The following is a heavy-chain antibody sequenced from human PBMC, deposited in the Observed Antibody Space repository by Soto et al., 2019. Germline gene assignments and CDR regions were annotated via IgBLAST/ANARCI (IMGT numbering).Heavy chain of an antibody. V-gene: IGHV4-30-2*01. CDR1: GDSISSGGYS. CDR3: ARERDGLFTYFDY. J-gene: IGHJ4*02. Sequence: QLQLQESGSGLVKPSQTLSLTCAVSGDSISSGGYSWNWIRQPPGKGLEWIGYIYDGGSTYYNPSLKSRVTISIDRSKNQFSLKLSSVTAADTAVYYCARERDGLFTYFDYWGQGTLVTVSS. D-gene: IGHD2-21*01. CDR2: IYDGGST.